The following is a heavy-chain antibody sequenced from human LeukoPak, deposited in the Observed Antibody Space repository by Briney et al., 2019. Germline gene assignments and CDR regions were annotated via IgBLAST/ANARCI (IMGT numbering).Heavy chain of an antibody. Sequence: SETLSLTCTVSGGSISSGGYYWSWIRQHPGKGLEWIGYIYYSGSTYYNPSLKSRVTISVDTSKNQFSLKLSSVTAADTAVYYCARGTKVYYYDSSGYYDYWGQGTLVTVSS. CDR3: ARGTKVYYYDSSGYYDY. CDR2: IYYSGST. V-gene: IGHV4-31*03. D-gene: IGHD3-22*01. J-gene: IGHJ4*02. CDR1: GGSISSGGYY.